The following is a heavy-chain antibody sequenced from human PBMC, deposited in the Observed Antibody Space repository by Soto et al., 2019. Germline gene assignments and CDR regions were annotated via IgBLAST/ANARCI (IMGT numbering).Heavy chain of an antibody. CDR2: IYSSGST. J-gene: IGHJ6*02. D-gene: IGHD3-10*01. V-gene: IGHV4-4*07. Sequence: PSETLSLTCTVSGGSIRSLYWSWIRQPAGKGLEWIGRIYSSGSTNYNPYLKSRVTMSVDTSKNQFSLKVSSVTAADTAVYYCARVGGLAERDLWGQGTKVTVSS. CDR1: GGSIRSLY. CDR3: ARVGGLAERDL.